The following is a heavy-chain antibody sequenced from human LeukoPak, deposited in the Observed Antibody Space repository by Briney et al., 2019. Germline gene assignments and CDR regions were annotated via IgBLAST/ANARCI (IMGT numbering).Heavy chain of an antibody. D-gene: IGHD2-2*01. CDR1: GYTLTELS. CDR2: FDPEDGET. Sequence: ASVKVSCKVSGYTLTELSMHWVRQAPGKGLEWMGGFDPEDGETIYAQKFQGRVTMTEDTSTDRAYMELSSLGCEDTAVYYCAPAVGRGATDYVVPNPYYYYMDVWGKGTTVTSP. V-gene: IGHV1-24*01. J-gene: IGHJ6*03. CDR3: APAVGRGATDYVVPNPYYYYMDV.